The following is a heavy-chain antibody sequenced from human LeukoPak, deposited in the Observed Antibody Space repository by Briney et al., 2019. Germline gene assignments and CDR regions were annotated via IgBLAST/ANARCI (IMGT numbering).Heavy chain of an antibody. D-gene: IGHD2-2*01. J-gene: IGHJ4*02. V-gene: IGHV1-2*06. Sequence: ASVKVSCKASGYTFTGYYMHGVRQAPGQGLEGMGRINPKTGDTKYAKECQGRVTMTRDTSITTAYMDLNSLKSDDTAVYYCAREDYYAPDYWGQGTLVTVSS. CDR1: GYTFTGYY. CDR3: AREDYYAPDY. CDR2: INPKTGDT.